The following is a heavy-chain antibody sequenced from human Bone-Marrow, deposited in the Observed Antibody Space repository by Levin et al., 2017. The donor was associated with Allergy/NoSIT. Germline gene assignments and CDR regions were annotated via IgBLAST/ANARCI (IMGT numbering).Heavy chain of an antibody. CDR2: IYSGGTT. J-gene: IGHJ5*02. CDR1: GFTVSSYH. Sequence: GESLKISCAASGFTVSSYHMSWVRQAPGKGLEWVSVIYSGGTTYYADSVKGRFTISRDDSKNTLYLQVNSLRPEDTAVYYCTRGGSSWYWFDPWGQGTLVTVSS. D-gene: IGHD6-13*01. CDR3: TRGGSSWYWFDP. V-gene: IGHV3-66*02.